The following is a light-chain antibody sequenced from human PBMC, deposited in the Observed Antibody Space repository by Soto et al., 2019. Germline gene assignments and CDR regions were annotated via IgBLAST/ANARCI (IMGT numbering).Light chain of an antibody. V-gene: IGLV2-14*03. CDR3: VSYTSSTTYV. CDR1: SSDVGGSNF. Sequence: ALTQPASVSDSPGQSITISCTGTSSDVGGSNFVSWYQQYPGKPPKLIIYDVANRPSGVSNRFSGSKSGSTACLIISRLQTEDEADYYCVSYTSSTTYVFGTGTKVTVL. J-gene: IGLJ1*01. CDR2: DVA.